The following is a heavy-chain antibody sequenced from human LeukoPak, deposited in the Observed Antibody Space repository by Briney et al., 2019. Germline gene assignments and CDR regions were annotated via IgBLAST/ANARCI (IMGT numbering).Heavy chain of an antibody. Sequence: PSETLSLTCTVSGGSIISSGYYWGWIRQPPGKGLEWIGSIFYSGSTHYSPSLKSRVTISIDTSKNQFSLKLSSVTAADTAVYYCARDLLRGYSGYADDYWGQGTLVTVSS. V-gene: IGHV4-39*07. J-gene: IGHJ4*02. CDR1: GGSIISSGYY. CDR3: ARDLLRGYSGYADDY. CDR2: IFYSGST. D-gene: IGHD5-12*01.